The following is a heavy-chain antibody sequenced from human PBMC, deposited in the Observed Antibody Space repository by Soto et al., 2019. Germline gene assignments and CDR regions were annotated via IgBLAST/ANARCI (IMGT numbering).Heavy chain of an antibody. Sequence: EVQLVESGGGFVKPGESLKLSCAASGFNFINAWMSWVRQAPGKGLELVGHIKGKSDGGTADYAAPVKGRFTISKDDLKTTLYLQMNSLRIEDTAVYYCAALGTGTVSYWGQVNLVTVS. CDR1: GFNFINAW. J-gene: IGHJ4*02. CDR2: IKGKSDGGTA. D-gene: IGHD1-1*01. CDR3: AALGTGTVSY. V-gene: IGHV3-15*01.